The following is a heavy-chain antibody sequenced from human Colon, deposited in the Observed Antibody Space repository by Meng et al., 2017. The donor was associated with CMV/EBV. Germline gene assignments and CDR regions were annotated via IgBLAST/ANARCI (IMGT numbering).Heavy chain of an antibody. Sequence: GGSLRLSCVAAGFPFSLFTMHWVRQAPGKGLEWVSSISPSGDYIHYADSLKGRFTISRDNTKNSLFLQMNSLRAEDTATYYCVRGGYDFWTDYLHYWGQGALVTVSS. CDR1: GFPFSLFT. CDR2: ISPSGDYI. CDR3: VRGGYDFWTDYLHY. J-gene: IGHJ4*02. D-gene: IGHD3/OR15-3a*01. V-gene: IGHV3-21*06.